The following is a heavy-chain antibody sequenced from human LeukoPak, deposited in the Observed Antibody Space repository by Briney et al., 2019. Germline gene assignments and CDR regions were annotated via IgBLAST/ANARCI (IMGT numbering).Heavy chain of an antibody. CDR1: GFTFSSYW. CDR2: IYSGGST. CDR3: ARAGGSGLDV. J-gene: IGHJ6*02. V-gene: IGHV3-66*01. Sequence: PGGSLRLSCAASGFTFSSYWMSWVRQAPGKGLEWVSVIYSGGSTYYADSVKGRFTISRHNSKNTLYLQMNSLRAEDTAVYYCARAGGSGLDVWGQGTTVTVSS. D-gene: IGHD3-16*01.